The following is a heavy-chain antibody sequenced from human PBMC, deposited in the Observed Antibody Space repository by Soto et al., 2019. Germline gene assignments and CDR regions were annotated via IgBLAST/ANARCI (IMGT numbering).Heavy chain of an antibody. V-gene: IGHV3-30*03. CDR3: ATDSGRIVAAS. J-gene: IGHJ5*02. CDR2: ITYDGRNK. Sequence: QGQLVESGGGVVQPGRSLRLSCAGSGFTFSNYGLHWVRQAPGKGLEWVAVITYDGRNKYYADSVKGRFTISRDNSENTMYLAMKSLRAEDTAVYYCATDSGRIVAASWGQGTLVTVSS. D-gene: IGHD1-26*01. CDR1: GFTFSNYG.